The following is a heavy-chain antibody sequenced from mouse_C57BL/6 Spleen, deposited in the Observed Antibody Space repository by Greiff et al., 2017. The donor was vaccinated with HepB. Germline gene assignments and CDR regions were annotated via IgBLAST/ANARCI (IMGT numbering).Heavy chain of an antibody. J-gene: IGHJ4*01. CDR3: AREGYDSAMDY. D-gene: IGHD2-4*01. Sequence: QVQLQQPGAELVKPGASVKMSCKASGYTFTSYWITWVKQRPGQGLEWIGDIYPGSGSTNYNEKFKSKATLTVDKSSSTAYMQLSSLTSEDSAVYYCAREGYDSAMDYWGQGTSVTVSS. CDR1: GYTFTSYW. CDR2: IYPGSGST. V-gene: IGHV1-55*01.